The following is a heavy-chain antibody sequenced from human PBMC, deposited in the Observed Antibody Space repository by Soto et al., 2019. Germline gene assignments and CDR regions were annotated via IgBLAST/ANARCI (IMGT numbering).Heavy chain of an antibody. Sequence: GGSLRLSCAASGFTFSSYSMNWVRRAPGKGLEWVSYISSSSSTIYYADSVKGRFAISRDNAKNSLYLQMNSLRAEDTAVYYCARVSGWYNWFDPWGQGTLVTVSS. CDR1: GFTFSSYS. CDR2: ISSSSSTI. CDR3: ARVSGWYNWFDP. J-gene: IGHJ5*02. V-gene: IGHV3-48*01. D-gene: IGHD6-19*01.